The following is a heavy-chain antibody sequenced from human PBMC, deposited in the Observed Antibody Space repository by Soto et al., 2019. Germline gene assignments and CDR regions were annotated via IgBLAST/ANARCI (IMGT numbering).Heavy chain of an antibody. D-gene: IGHD1-7*01. Sequence: GASVKVSCKASGYTFTSYGISWVRQAPGQGLEWMGWISAYNGNTNYAQKLQGRVTMTTDTSTSTAYMELRSLRSDDTAVYYCARDLSGTTWDWFDPWGQGTLVTVSS. CDR3: ARDLSGTTWDWFDP. CDR2: ISAYNGNT. CDR1: GYTFTSYG. J-gene: IGHJ5*02. V-gene: IGHV1-18*01.